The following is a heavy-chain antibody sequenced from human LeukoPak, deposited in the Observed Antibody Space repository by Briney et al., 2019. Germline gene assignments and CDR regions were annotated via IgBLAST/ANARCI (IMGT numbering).Heavy chain of an antibody. CDR1: GYTFTGYY. Sequence: ASVKVSCKTSGYTFTGYYMHWVRQAPGQGLEWMGWINPNSGGTNYAQKFQGRVTITADKSTSTAYMELSSLRSEDTAVYYCARKGYCSGGSCYEMDYWGQGTLVTVSS. CDR3: ARKGYCSGGSCYEMDY. J-gene: IGHJ4*02. V-gene: IGHV1-2*02. CDR2: INPNSGGT. D-gene: IGHD2-15*01.